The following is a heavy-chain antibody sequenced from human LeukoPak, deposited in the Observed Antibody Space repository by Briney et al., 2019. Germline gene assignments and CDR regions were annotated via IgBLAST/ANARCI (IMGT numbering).Heavy chain of an antibody. D-gene: IGHD1-1*01. CDR3: ARTHGNEYYFDY. V-gene: IGHV1-46*01. Sequence: ASVKVSCKASGYTFTSYYMHWVRQAPGQGLEWMGIINPSGGSTSYAQKFQGRVTMTRDMSTSTVYMELSSLRSEDTAVYYCARTHGNEYYFDYWGQGTLVTVSS. CDR2: INPSGGST. CDR1: GYTFTSYY. J-gene: IGHJ4*02.